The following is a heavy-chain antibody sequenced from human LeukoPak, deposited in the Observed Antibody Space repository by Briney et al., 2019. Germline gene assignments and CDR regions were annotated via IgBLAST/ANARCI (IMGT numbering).Heavy chain of an antibody. CDR1: GFTFSDQY. CDR2: IRNIANSYTT. Sequence: GSLRLSCVVSGFTFSDQYMDWVRQAPGKGLEWVGRIRNIANSYTTEYAASVKGRFTVSRDDSKNSLYLEMNSLKTEDTAVYYCASHGGSPRQFDYWGQGTLVTVSS. CDR3: ASHGGSPRQFDY. D-gene: IGHD1-26*01. J-gene: IGHJ4*02. V-gene: IGHV3-72*01.